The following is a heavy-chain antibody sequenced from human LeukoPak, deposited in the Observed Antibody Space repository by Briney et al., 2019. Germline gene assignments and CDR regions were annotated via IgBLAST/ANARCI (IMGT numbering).Heavy chain of an antibody. CDR1: GGSISSGSYY. J-gene: IGHJ4*02. CDR3: ARDREVGATGYYFDY. V-gene: IGHV4-61*02. CDR2: IYTSGST. Sequence: PSETLSLTCTVSGGSISSGSYYWSWIRQPAGKGLEWIGRIYTSGSTTYNSSLESRVTISLDTSKNHFSLRLSSVTAADTAVYYCARDREVGATGYYFDYWGQGTLVTVSS. D-gene: IGHD1-26*01.